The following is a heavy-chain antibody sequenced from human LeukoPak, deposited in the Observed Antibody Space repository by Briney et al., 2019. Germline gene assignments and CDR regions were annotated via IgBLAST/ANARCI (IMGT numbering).Heavy chain of an antibody. V-gene: IGHV3-23*01. Sequence: GGSLRLSCAASGFTFSSYGMTWVRQAPGKGLEWVSAISGSGGSTYYADSVKGRFTISRDNSKNTLYLQMNSLRAEDTAVYYCAKDQGVNFFDYWGQGTLVTVSS. D-gene: IGHD2-8*01. CDR2: ISGSGGST. CDR3: AKDQGVNFFDY. CDR1: GFTFSSYG. J-gene: IGHJ4*02.